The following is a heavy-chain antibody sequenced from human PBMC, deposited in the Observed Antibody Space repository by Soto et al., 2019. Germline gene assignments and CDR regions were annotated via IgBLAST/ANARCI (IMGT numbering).Heavy chain of an antibody. CDR3: ARLKVMITFGGVIVKYGMDV. D-gene: IGHD3-16*02. CDR1: GYSFTSYW. J-gene: IGHJ6*02. Sequence: GESLKISCKGPGYSFTSYWIGWVRQMPGKGLEWMGIIYPGDSDTRYSPSFQGQVTISADKSISTAYLQWSSLKASDTAMYYCARLKVMITFGGVIVKYGMDVWGQGTTVTVSS. CDR2: IYPGDSDT. V-gene: IGHV5-51*01.